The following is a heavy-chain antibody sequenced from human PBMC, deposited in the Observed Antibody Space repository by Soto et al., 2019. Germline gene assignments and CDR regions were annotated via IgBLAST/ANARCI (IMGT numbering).Heavy chain of an antibody. Sequence: VASVKVSCKASGYTFTSYGISWVRQAPGQGLEWMGWISAYNGNTNYAQKLQGRVTMTTDTSTSTAYMELRSLRSDDTAVYYCATPSSGSPDSAFDIWGQGTMVTVSS. CDR1: GYTFTSYG. J-gene: IGHJ3*02. CDR2: ISAYNGNT. D-gene: IGHD6-19*01. CDR3: ATPSSGSPDSAFDI. V-gene: IGHV1-18*01.